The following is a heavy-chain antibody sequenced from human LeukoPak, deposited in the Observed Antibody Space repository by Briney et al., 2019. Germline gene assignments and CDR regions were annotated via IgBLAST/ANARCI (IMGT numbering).Heavy chain of an antibody. V-gene: IGHV3-7*03. CDR3: ARDDYYGMDV. J-gene: IGHJ6*02. CDR2: IKQDGSEK. Sequence: GGSLRLPCAAPGFTLTNFWRSWVRQAPGKGPEWVANIKQDGSEKYYVDSVKGRFTISRDNAKNSLYLQMNSLRAEDTAVYYCARDDYYGMDVWGQGTTVTVSS. CDR1: GFTLTNFW.